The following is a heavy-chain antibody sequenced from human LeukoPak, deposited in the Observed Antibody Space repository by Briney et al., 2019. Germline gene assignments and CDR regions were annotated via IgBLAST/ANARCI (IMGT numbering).Heavy chain of an antibody. J-gene: IGHJ5*02. CDR3: ARYGCSGGSCYPGSWFDP. CDR2: IYTSGST. CDR1: GCSISSYY. V-gene: IGHV4-4*07. D-gene: IGHD2-15*01. Sequence: PSETLSLTCTVSGCSISSYYWSWIRQPAGKGLEWIGRIYTSGSTNYNPSLKSRVTMSVDTSKNQFSLKLSSVTAADTAVYYCARYGCSGGSCYPGSWFDPWGQGTLVTVSS.